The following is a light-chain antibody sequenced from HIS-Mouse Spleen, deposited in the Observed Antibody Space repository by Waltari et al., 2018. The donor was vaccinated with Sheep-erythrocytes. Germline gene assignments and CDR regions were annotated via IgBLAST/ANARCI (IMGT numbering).Light chain of an antibody. CDR1: SSDVGGYNY. CDR3: CSYAGSYNQV. V-gene: IGLV2-11*01. J-gene: IGLJ1*01. CDR2: DVS. Sequence: QSALTQPRSVSGSPGQSVTLSCTGTSSDVGGYNYVSWYQQHPGKAPRLMIYDVSKQSSGGPDRFSGGTSGNTAALTISGRQAEDEADYYCCSYAGSYNQVFATGTKVTVL.